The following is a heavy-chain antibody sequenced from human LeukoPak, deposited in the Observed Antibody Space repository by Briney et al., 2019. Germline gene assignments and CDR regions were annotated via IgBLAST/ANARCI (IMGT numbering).Heavy chain of an antibody. D-gene: IGHD2-15*01. CDR2: ISYDGSDK. V-gene: IGHV3-30-3*01. CDR3: ARDSGVTVGWFDP. J-gene: IGHJ5*02. CDR1: GFTFGSFA. Sequence: PGGSLRLSCAASGFTFGSFAMHWVRQAPGKGLEWVAVISYDGSDKHYADSVKGRFTISRDNSKNTLYLQMNSPRAEDTAVYYCARDSGVTVGWFDPWGQGTLVTVSS.